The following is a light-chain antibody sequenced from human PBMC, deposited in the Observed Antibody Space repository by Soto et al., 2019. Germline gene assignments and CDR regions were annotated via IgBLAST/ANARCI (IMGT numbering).Light chain of an antibody. V-gene: IGKV3-20*01. CDR3: QQYGSSPRIT. J-gene: IGKJ5*01. Sequence: EIALTQSAGTLSLSPGERATLSCRASQSVSSSYLAWYQQKPGQAPRLLIYGASSRATGIPDRFSGSGSGTEYTRTISRREPEDFAVYYCQQYGSSPRITFGQGTRLEIK. CDR2: GAS. CDR1: QSVSSSY.